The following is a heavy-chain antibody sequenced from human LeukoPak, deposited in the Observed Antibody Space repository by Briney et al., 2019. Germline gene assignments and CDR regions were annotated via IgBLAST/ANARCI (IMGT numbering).Heavy chain of an antibody. J-gene: IGHJ4*02. CDR3: ARVSTGAFDY. Sequence: SETLSLTCAVSGYSISSGYYWGWIRQPPGKGLEWIGSIYHSGSTYYTPSLKSRVTISVDTSKNQFSLKLSSVTAADTAVYYCARVSTGAFDYWGQGTLVTVSS. V-gene: IGHV4-38-2*01. CDR2: IYHSGST. D-gene: IGHD7-27*01. CDR1: GYSISSGYY.